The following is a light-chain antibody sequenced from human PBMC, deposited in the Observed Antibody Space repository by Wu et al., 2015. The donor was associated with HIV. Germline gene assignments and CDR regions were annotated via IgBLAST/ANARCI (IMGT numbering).Light chain of an antibody. J-gene: IGKJ2*01. CDR3: QHYGTSPPYT. V-gene: IGKV3-20*01. CDR2: GAS. Sequence: EIVLTQSPGTLSLSPGERATLSRRASQSVSSTSLAWYQQKSGQAPKLLIYGASNRATGIPDRFSGGGSGTDFTLTISRLEPEDFAVYYCQHYGTSPPYTFGQGTKLEIK. CDR1: QSVSSTS.